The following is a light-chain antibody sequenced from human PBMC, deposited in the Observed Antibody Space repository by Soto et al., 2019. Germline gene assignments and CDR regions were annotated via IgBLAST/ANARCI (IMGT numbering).Light chain of an antibody. CDR2: AAS. J-gene: IGKJ4*01. V-gene: IGKV1-27*01. Sequence: DFQLAQSPSSLSPSVGDRVTITCRASQHIMNDLAWYQQKPGKPPRLLISAASTLQSGVPSRFSASGFGTEFTLTISSLQPEDAATYYCHKYNSLLPTFGGGTKVDIK. CDR1: QHIMND. CDR3: HKYNSLLPT.